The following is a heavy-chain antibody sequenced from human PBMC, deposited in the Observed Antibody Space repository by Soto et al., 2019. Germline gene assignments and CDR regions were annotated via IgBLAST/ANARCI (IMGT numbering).Heavy chain of an antibody. J-gene: IGHJ6*02. D-gene: IGHD1-26*01. CDR1: GYTFTSYG. CDR3: AIYLVEDYYYGMDV. V-gene: IGHV1-18*01. CDR2: ISAYNGNT. Sequence: ASVKVSCKASGYTFTSYGSSWVRQAPGQGLEWVGWISAYNGNTNYAQKLQGRVTMTTDTSTSTAYMELRSLRSDDTAVYYCAIYLVEDYYYGMDVWGQGTSVTVSS.